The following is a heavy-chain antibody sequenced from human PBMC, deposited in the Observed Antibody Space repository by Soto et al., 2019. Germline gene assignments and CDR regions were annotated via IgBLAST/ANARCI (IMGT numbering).Heavy chain of an antibody. J-gene: IGHJ4*02. CDR2: IYGDNDK. CDR3: ANRTLHCYGASDPGTSHVFDS. V-gene: IGHV2-5*02. CDR1: GFSLSNSGVG. D-gene: IGHD4-17*01. Sequence: QITLKESGPSPVKPTQTLTVTCTFSGFSLSNSGVGVAGIRQPPGKALEWLALIYGDNDKRYSPSLKTRPTTTKGTSKNHVVPTMNNMDPVENAPSSWANRTLHCYGASDPGTSHVFDSWGQGTLVTVSS.